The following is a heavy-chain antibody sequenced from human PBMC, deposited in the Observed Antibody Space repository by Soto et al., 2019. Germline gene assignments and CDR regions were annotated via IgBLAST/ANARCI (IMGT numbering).Heavy chain of an antibody. CDR1: GGSISSYY. CDR3: ANGGNVAASSYYYYGMDV. Sequence: LSLTCTVSGGSISSYYWSWIRQPPGKGLEWIGNIYYSGSTYYNPSLKSRVTISVDTSKNQFSLKLSSVTAADTAVYYCANGGNVAASSYYYYGMDVWGQGTTVTVSS. CDR2: IYYSGST. V-gene: IGHV4-59*01. D-gene: IGHD6-13*01. J-gene: IGHJ6*02.